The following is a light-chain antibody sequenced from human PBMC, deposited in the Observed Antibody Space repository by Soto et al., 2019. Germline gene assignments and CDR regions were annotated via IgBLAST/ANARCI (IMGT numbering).Light chain of an antibody. CDR2: EVS. V-gene: IGLV2-8*01. CDR3: SSYTGNNNVV. Sequence: QSVLTQPPSASGSPGQSVTISCTGTSSDVGGYKYVSWYQQSTGKAPKLMIYEVSKRPSGVPDRFSGSKSGNTASLTVSGLQAEDEADYYCSSYTGNNNVVFGGGTQLTVL. CDR1: SSDVGGYKY. J-gene: IGLJ2*01.